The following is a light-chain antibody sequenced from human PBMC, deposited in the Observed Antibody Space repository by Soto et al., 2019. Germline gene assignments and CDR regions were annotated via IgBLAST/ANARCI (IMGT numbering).Light chain of an antibody. CDR2: KAS. CDR1: QTISSW. Sequence: IQMTQSPSTLSGSVGDRVTITCRASQTISSWLAWYQQKPGKAPKLLIYKASTLKSGVQSRFSGSGSGTEFTLTISSLQPDDFATYYCQHYNSYSEAFGQGTKVDI. J-gene: IGKJ1*01. V-gene: IGKV1-5*03. CDR3: QHYNSYSEA.